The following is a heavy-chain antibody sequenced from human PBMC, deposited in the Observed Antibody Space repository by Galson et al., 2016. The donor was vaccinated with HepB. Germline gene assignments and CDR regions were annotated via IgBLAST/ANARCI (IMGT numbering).Heavy chain of an antibody. CDR1: GNNLDELA. CDR3: ARLDSGITLDD. V-gene: IGHV1-24*01. D-gene: IGHD1-26*01. CDR2: LDPHDGRM. Sequence: SVKVSCKVSGNNLDELAIHWVRQAPGKGLEWMGGLDPHDGRMIYAQKFQGRLNLAEDTSTDTAYMELSSLISEDTAIYSCARLDSGITLDDWGQGTLVTVSS. J-gene: IGHJ4*02.